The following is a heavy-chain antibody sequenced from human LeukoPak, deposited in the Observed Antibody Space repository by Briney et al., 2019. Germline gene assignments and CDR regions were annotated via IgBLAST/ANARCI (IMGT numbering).Heavy chain of an antibody. J-gene: IGHJ4*02. V-gene: IGHV3-30-3*01. D-gene: IGHD2-21*02. CDR3: ATSSIVVVTAIPTVSVFDY. Sequence: GGSLRLSCAASGFTFSSYAMHWVRQAPGKGLEWVAVISYDGSNKYYADSVKGRFTISRDNSKNTLYLQMNSPRAEDTAVYYCATSSIVVVTAIPTVSVFDYWGQGTLVTVSS. CDR2: ISYDGSNK. CDR1: GFTFSSYA.